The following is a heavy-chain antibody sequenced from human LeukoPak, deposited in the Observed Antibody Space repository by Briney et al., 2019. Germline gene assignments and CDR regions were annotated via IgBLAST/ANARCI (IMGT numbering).Heavy chain of an antibody. CDR3: ARSGYSGPTAY. D-gene: IGHD5-12*01. CDR2: IKQDGSET. V-gene: IGHV3-7*01. Sequence: GESLRLSCVASGLTFSSYWMSWVRQAPGKGLEWVANIKQDGSETYYVGSVKGRFTISRDNARNSLYLQMNSLRADDTAVYYCARSGYSGPTAYWGQGTLVTVSS. J-gene: IGHJ4*02. CDR1: GLTFSSYW.